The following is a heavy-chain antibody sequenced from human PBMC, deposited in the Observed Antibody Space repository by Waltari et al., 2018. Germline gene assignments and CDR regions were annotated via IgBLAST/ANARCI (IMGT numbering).Heavy chain of an antibody. Sequence: QVQLVQSGAEVKKPGASVKVSCKASGYTFTGYYMHWVRQAPGKGLEWMGRSNPNSGGTNYAKKFKGRVTMTRDTAISTAYMELSRLRSDDTAVYYWARGQGGSYYGYWGQGTLVTVSS. D-gene: IGHD1-26*01. CDR3: ARGQGGSYYGY. V-gene: IGHV1-2*06. CDR2: SNPNSGGT. CDR1: GYTFTGYY. J-gene: IGHJ4*02.